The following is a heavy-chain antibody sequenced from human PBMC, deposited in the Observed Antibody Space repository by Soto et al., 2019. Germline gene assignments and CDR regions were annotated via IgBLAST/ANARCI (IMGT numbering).Heavy chain of an antibody. CDR2: TYYRSNWRH. CDR1: GDSVSSNTAA. J-gene: IGHJ4*02. CDR3: ARDIVVVTAIPLLDY. V-gene: IGHV6-1*01. Sequence: PSQTLSLTCAISGDSVSSNTAAWNWIRSSPSRGLEWLGRTYYRSNWRHDYAVSVRSRITVNPDTSKNHFSLQLNSVTPDDTAVYYCARDIVVVTAIPLLDYWGQGTLVTVSS. D-gene: IGHD2-21*02.